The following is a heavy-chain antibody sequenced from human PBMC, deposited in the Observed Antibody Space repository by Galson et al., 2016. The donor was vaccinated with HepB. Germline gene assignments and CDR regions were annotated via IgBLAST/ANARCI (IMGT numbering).Heavy chain of an antibody. V-gene: IGHV4-31*02. CDR1: GGSIRSDGYF. Sequence: TVSGGSIRSDGYFWSWIRQHPGKGLEWIGYIYHTGTTYYNPSLKGRVTISVDRSNNQFSLEVNSVTAADTAVYYCARDSVQFRGSDYWGRGTLVIVSS. D-gene: IGHD3-10*01. CDR2: IYHTGTT. J-gene: IGHJ4*02. CDR3: ARDSVQFRGSDY.